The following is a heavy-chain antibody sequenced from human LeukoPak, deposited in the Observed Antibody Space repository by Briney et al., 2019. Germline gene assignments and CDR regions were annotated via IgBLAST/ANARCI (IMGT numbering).Heavy chain of an antibody. CDR3: ARGYCSGGSCYSVENWFDP. D-gene: IGHD2-15*01. CDR1: GYTLTGYY. Sequence: ALVKDSCKAAGYTLTGYYMFWGRPAPGQRLEWMGRINPNSGGTNYAQKFQGRVTMTRDTSISTAYMELSRLRSDDTAVYYCARGYCSGGSCYSVENWFDPWGQGTLVTVSS. V-gene: IGHV1-2*06. J-gene: IGHJ5*02. CDR2: INPNSGGT.